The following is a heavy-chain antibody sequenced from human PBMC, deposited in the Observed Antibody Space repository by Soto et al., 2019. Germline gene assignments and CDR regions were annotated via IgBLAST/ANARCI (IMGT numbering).Heavy chain of an antibody. Sequence: ASVKVSCKASRYTFTAYFIHWVRQAPGQGLEWMGWINPNNGDTGYAEKFLGRLTMTRDTSINTAYMELNTLRSDDTAVYYCARESYNWNYDYWGQGSLVTVSS. CDR3: ARESYNWNYDY. D-gene: IGHD1-20*01. CDR2: INPNNGDT. CDR1: RYTFTAYF. V-gene: IGHV1-2*02. J-gene: IGHJ4*02.